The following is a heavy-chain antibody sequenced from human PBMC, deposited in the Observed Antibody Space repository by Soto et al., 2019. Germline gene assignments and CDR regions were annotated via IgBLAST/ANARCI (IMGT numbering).Heavy chain of an antibody. D-gene: IGHD6-6*01. Sequence: EVRLLESGGGLVQPGGSLRLSCAASGFTYTNYAMTWVRQTPGKGLEWVSTISTSGGNRYYADSVKGRFTISRDNSENTVYLQMNSLRVDDTALYYCAKEGAARGIDYWGPGTLVTVSS. V-gene: IGHV3-23*01. CDR2: ISTSGGNR. CDR3: AKEGAARGIDY. CDR1: GFTYTNYA. J-gene: IGHJ4*02.